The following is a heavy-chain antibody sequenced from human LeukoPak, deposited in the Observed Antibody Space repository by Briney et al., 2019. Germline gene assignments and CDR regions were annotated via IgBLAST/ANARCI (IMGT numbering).Heavy chain of an antibody. V-gene: IGHV3-30-3*01. J-gene: IGHJ4*02. D-gene: IGHD5-24*01. Sequence: PGRSLRLSCAASGFTFSSYAMHWVRQSPGKGLEWVAAISYAGSNKYYADSVKGRFTISRDNSKNTLYLQMNSLRAEDTAVYYCAMMSVGWLQPFDYWGQGTLVTVSS. CDR2: ISYAGSNK. CDR1: GFTFSSYA. CDR3: AMMSVGWLQPFDY.